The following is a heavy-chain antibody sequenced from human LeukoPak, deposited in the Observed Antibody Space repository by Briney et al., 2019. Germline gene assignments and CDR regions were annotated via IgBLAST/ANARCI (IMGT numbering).Heavy chain of an antibody. CDR3: ATYGDYGY. CDR2: ISYDGSNK. J-gene: IGHJ4*02. D-gene: IGHD4-17*01. CDR1: GFTFSSYA. V-gene: IGHV3-30-3*01. Sequence: PGGSLRLSCAASGFTFSSYALHWVRQAPGKGLEWVAVISYDGSNKYYADSVKGRFTISRDNSMNTLYLQMNSLRAEDTAVYYCATYGDYGYWGQGTLVTVSS.